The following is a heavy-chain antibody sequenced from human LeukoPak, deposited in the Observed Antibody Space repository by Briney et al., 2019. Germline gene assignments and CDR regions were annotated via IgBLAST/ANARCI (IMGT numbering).Heavy chain of an antibody. J-gene: IGHJ3*02. Sequence: KPSETLSLTCAVSGGSINSHFWSWIRQPPGKGLEWIGYIYYSGSTRYNPSLQSRVTISVDTSESNLSLRLTSVTAADTAVYYCARLLDNDSSGHPDTFDMWGRGTVVVVSS. CDR3: ARLLDNDSSGHPDTFDM. CDR2: IYYSGST. D-gene: IGHD3-22*01. V-gene: IGHV4-59*11. CDR1: GGSINSHF.